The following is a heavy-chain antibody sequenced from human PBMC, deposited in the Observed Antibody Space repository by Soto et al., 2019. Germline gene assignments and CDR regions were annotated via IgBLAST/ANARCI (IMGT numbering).Heavy chain of an antibody. V-gene: IGHV5-10-1*01. CDR3: ARQTHXWSGYYSNSLYYYGMDV. CDR2: IDPSDSYT. CDR1: GYSFTIYW. Sequence: GESLKISCKGSGYSFTIYWISWVRQMPGKGLEWMERIDPSDSYTNYSPSFQGHVTISADKSISTAYLQWSSLKASDTAMYYCARQTHXWSGYYSNSLYYYGMDVWGQGTTVTVSS. J-gene: IGHJ6*02. D-gene: IGHD3-3*02.